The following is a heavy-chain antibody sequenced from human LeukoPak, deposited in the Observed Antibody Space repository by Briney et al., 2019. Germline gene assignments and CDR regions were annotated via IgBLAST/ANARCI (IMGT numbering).Heavy chain of an antibody. J-gene: IGHJ4*02. CDR3: ARGGYCSSISCYLDY. V-gene: IGHV1-2*02. D-gene: IGHD2-2*01. Sequence: ASVKVSCKASGYTFTGYYMHWVRQAPGQGLEWMGWINPNSGGTNYAQKFQGRVTMTRDTSISTVYMELSSLRSDDTAVYYCARGGYCSSISCYLDYWGQGTLVTVSS. CDR1: GYTFTGYY. CDR2: INPNSGGT.